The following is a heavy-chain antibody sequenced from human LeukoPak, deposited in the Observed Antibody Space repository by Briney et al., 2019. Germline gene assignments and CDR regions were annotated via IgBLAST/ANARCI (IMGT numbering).Heavy chain of an antibody. D-gene: IGHD3-3*01. J-gene: IGHJ5*02. Sequence: PSETLSLTCTVSGGSISSYYWSWIRQPAGKGLEWIGRIYTSGSTNYNPSLKSRVTMSVDTSKNQFSLKLSSVTAADTAVYYCARDAPTAVFGVVVNWFDPWGQGALVTVSS. CDR3: ARDAPTAVFGVVVNWFDP. V-gene: IGHV4-4*07. CDR1: GGSISSYY. CDR2: IYTSGST.